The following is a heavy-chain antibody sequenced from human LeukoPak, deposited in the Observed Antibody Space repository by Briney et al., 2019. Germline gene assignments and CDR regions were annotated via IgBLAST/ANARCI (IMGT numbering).Heavy chain of an antibody. Sequence: GGSLRLPCAASGFTFSSYGMHWVRQAPGKGLERVAFIRYDGSNKYYADSVKGRFTISRDNSKNTLYLQMNSLRAEDTAVYYCAKRQYYDFWSGYYNGDYWGQGTLVTVSS. V-gene: IGHV3-30*02. J-gene: IGHJ4*02. D-gene: IGHD3-3*01. CDR3: AKRQYYDFWSGYYNGDY. CDR1: GFTFSSYG. CDR2: IRYDGSNK.